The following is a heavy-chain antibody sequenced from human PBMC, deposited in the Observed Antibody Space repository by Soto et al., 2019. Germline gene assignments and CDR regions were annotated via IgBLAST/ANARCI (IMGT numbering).Heavy chain of an antibody. CDR1: KFTITSYW. V-gene: IGHV3-74*01. CDR3: AREVIHGYDRRSMDV. Sequence: EVQLVESGGGLVQPGGSVRLSCAASKFTITSYWMHWVRQAPGKGLVWVSRINSDGSSIRYADAVKGRFTISRDNAKNTRYQEMNSLRIEDTDVYYCAREVIHGYDRRSMDVWGQGTTVTVFS. CDR2: INSDGSSI. D-gene: IGHD5-18*01. J-gene: IGHJ6*02.